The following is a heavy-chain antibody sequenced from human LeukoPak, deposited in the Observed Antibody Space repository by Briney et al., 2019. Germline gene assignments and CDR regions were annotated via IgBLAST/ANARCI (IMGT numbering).Heavy chain of an antibody. J-gene: IGHJ6*03. Sequence: GGSMRLSCAASGFTFSSYWMSWVRQAPGKGLEWVANIKQDGAEKFYVDSVKGRFTISRDNAKNSLYLQLNSLRTDDTAVYYCASEPVVPAAMVGYYYYMDVWAKGTTVTVSS. CDR1: GFTFSSYW. V-gene: IGHV3-7*01. CDR2: IKQDGAEK. D-gene: IGHD2-2*01. CDR3: ASEPVVPAAMVGYYYYMDV.